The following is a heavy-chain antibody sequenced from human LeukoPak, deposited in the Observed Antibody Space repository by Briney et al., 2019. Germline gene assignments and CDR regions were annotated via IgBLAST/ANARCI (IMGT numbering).Heavy chain of an antibody. D-gene: IGHD7-27*01. CDR2: VHHSGNT. CDR3: ARDLGTSHFDY. CDR1: GYSISNDYY. J-gene: IGHJ4*02. Sequence: SETLSLTCTVSGYSISNDYYWGWIRQPPGKGLEWIGSVHHSGNTYYNSSLKTRVTISVDTSENQFSLKLSSVTAADTAVYYCARDLGTSHFDYWGQGTLVTVSS. V-gene: IGHV4-38-2*02.